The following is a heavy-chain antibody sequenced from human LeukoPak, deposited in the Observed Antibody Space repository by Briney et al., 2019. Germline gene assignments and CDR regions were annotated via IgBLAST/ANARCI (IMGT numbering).Heavy chain of an antibody. J-gene: IGHJ4*02. CDR1: GFTFSSYG. V-gene: IGHV3-30*18. CDR2: ISYDGSNK. Sequence: GGSLRLSCAASGFTFSSYGMHWVRQAPGKGLERVAVISYDGSNKYYADSVKGRFTISRGNSKNTLYLQMNSLRAEDTAVYYCTKDIHYYFDYWGQGTLVTVSS. CDR3: TKDIHYYFDY.